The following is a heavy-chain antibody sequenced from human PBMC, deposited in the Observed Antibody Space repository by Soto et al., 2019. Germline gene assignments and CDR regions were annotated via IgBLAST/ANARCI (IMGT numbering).Heavy chain of an antibody. CDR2: IIPLFGST. Sequence: QGQREQSGAEGKRPGSSVTVSGRAYEATFTKYALNWVQKPPGQGFEWMGGIIPLFGSTNYAERFQGRLTVTTNESTSTVFMELSSLTSDDTAIYYCARDETVIRGVIKRGGGLDLWGQGTTVIVSS. CDR1: EATFTKYA. J-gene: IGHJ6*02. D-gene: IGHD3-10*01. V-gene: IGHV1-69*19. CDR3: ARDETVIRGVIKRGGGLDL.